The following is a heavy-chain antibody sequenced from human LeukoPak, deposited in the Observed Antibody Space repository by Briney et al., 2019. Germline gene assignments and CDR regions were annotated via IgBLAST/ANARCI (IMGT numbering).Heavy chain of an antibody. CDR3: ARDIGLLQGHDY. Sequence: QPSETLSLTCTVSGGSISSYYWSWIRQPPGKGLEWIGYIYYSGSTNYNPSLKSRVTISVDTSKNQFSLKLSSVTAADTAVYYCARDIGLLQGHDYWGQGTLVTVSS. D-gene: IGHD3-16*02. V-gene: IGHV4-59*01. J-gene: IGHJ4*02. CDR1: GGSISSYY. CDR2: IYYSGST.